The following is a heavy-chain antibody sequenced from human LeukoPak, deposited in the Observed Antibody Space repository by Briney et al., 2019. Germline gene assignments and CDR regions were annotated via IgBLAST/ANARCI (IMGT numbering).Heavy chain of an antibody. D-gene: IGHD3-22*01. CDR1: GGSISSYY. Sequence: SETLSLTCTVSGGSISSYYWSWIRQPPGKGLEWIGYIYYSGSTNYNPSLKSRVTISVDTSKNQFSLKLSSVTAADTAVYYCARGPWADYYDSSGYYYWFDPWGQGTLVTVSS. CDR2: IYYSGST. CDR3: ARGPWADYYDSSGYYYWFDP. V-gene: IGHV4-59*12. J-gene: IGHJ5*02.